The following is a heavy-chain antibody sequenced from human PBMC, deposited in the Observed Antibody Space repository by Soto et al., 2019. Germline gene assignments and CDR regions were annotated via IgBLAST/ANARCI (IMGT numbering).Heavy chain of an antibody. CDR3: ARDLGYCTSSGCFRYGFDP. V-gene: IGHV1-18*01. CDR1: GYRFRLHG. CDR2: ISTCDDKT. J-gene: IGHJ5*02. D-gene: IGHD2-15*01. Sequence: QVQLVQCGAEVKTPGASVKVSCRASGYRFRLHGLSWVRQAPGHGLELMGWISTCDDKTNFLQKFQGRITMTTDTSTSTAYMELRSLRSDDTAVYFCARDLGYCTSSGCFRYGFDPWGQGTLVTVSS.